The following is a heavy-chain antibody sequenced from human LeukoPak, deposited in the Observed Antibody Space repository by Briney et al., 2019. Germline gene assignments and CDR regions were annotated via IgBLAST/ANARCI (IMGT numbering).Heavy chain of an antibody. D-gene: IGHD5-24*01. V-gene: IGHV4-34*01. CDR1: EFTFSSYA. CDR3: ARRSYNSPFRY. J-gene: IGHJ4*02. Sequence: GSLRLSCAAYEFTFSSYAMSWVRQAPGKGLEWIGEINHSGNINYNPSLKSRVTMSVDTSKNQFSLRLSSVTAADTAVYYCARRSYNSPFRYWGQGTLVTVSS. CDR2: INHSGNI.